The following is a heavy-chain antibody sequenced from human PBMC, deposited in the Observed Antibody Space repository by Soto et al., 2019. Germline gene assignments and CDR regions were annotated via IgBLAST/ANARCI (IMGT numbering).Heavy chain of an antibody. CDR1: GFTFSGSA. J-gene: IGHJ4*02. CDR2: IRSKANSYAT. D-gene: IGHD5-12*01. V-gene: IGHV3-73*02. Sequence: EVQVVESGGGLVQPGGSLKLSCAASGFTFSGSAVHWVRQASGKGLEWVGRIRSKANSYATLCTASVKGRFNISRDDSQNTAYLQMNSLKTEDTAVYYCVRHAEHSGFDPVGYWGQGTLVTVSS. CDR3: VRHAEHSGFDPVGY.